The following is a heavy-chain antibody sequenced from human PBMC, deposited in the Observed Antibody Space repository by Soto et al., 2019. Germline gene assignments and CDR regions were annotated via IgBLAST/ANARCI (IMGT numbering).Heavy chain of an antibody. J-gene: IGHJ4*02. CDR2: IFHSGST. D-gene: IGHD3-22*01. CDR1: GGSISPYY. CDR3: ARVIGYYDSSGFYPYFDY. Sequence: QVELQESGPGLVKPSETLSLTCTVSGGSISPYYWSWNRQPPGKGLDWIGYIFHSGSTNYHPSLKSQVTISVVTSKNQFSLKLTSVTAADTAVYYCARVIGYYDSSGFYPYFDYWGQGTLITVSS. V-gene: IGHV4-59*01.